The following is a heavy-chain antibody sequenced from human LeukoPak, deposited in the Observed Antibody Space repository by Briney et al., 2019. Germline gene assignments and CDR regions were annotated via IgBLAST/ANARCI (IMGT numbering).Heavy chain of an antibody. CDR2: IYTSGTT. CDR3: ARVPGYCSSTSCYEANKEYYYYGMDV. CDR1: GDSFSSGTYY. J-gene: IGHJ6*02. Sequence: SETLSLTCTVSGDSFSSGTYYWSWIRQPAGKGLEWIGRIYTSGTTNHTPPLESRVTTSVDTSENQFCLSLRCVTAADTAVYYCARVPGYCSSTSCYEANKEYYYYGMDVWGQGTTVTVSS. V-gene: IGHV4-61*02. D-gene: IGHD2-2*01.